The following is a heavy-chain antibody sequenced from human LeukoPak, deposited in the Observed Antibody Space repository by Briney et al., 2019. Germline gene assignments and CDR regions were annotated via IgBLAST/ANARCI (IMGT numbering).Heavy chain of an antibody. J-gene: IGHJ4*02. Sequence: PGGSLRLSCAASGFTFSDYYMSWIRQAPGKGLEWVSYISSSGSTIYYADSVKGRSTISRDNAKNSLYLQMNSLRAEDTAVYYCARDPSIYGDYLTSGYDYWGQGTLVTVSS. V-gene: IGHV3-11*04. CDR2: ISSSGSTI. CDR3: ARDPSIYGDYLTSGYDY. CDR1: GFTFSDYY. D-gene: IGHD4-17*01.